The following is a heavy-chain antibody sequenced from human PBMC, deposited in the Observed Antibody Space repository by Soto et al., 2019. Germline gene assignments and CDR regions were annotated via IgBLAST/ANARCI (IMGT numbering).Heavy chain of an antibody. CDR1: GFTFSSYG. V-gene: IGHV3-33*01. CDR3: ARESDREEDYFDY. J-gene: IGHJ4*02. CDR2: IWYDGSNK. Sequence: QVQLVESGGGVVQPGRSLRLSCAASGFTFSSYGMQWVRQAPGKGLEWVAVIWYDGSNKYYADSVKGRFTISRDNSKNTLYLQMNSLRAEDTAVYYCARESDREEDYFDYWGQGTLVTVSS. D-gene: IGHD1-26*01.